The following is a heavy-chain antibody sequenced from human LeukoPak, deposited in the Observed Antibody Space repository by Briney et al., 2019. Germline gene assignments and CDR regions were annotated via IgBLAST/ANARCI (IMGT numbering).Heavy chain of an antibody. J-gene: IGHJ4*02. Sequence: ASVKVSCRASGYTFTNYYMHWVRQAPGQGLKWMGIINPNGGSTSYAQKFQGRVTMTRDTSTSTVYMDLSSLRSEDTAVYYCARAPRPPWDDSSGLDCWGQGTLVTVSS. CDR3: ARAPRPPWDDSSGLDC. CDR2: INPNGGST. V-gene: IGHV1-46*01. CDR1: GYTFTNYY. D-gene: IGHD3-22*01.